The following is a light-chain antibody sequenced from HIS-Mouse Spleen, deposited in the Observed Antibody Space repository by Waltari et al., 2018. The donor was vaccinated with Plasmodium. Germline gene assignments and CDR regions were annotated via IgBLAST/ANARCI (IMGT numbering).Light chain of an antibody. CDR3: SSYAGSNNYV. CDR1: SSDVCGYNY. CDR2: EGS. Sequence: QSALPQPPSASGSPGQSVTISCTGTSSDVCGYNYVSWYQPHPGKAPKHMIYEGSKRPSGVPDRFSGSKSGNTASLTVSGLQAEDEADYYCSSYAGSNNYVFGTGTKVTVL. V-gene: IGLV2-8*01. J-gene: IGLJ1*01.